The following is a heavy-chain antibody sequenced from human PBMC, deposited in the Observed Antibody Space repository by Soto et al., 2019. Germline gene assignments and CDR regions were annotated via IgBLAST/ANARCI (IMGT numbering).Heavy chain of an antibody. CDR3: ARGYYDFYSDY. CDR1: GGTFSSYA. CDR2: IIPIFGTA. V-gene: IGHV1-69*13. D-gene: IGHD3-3*01. J-gene: IGHJ4*02. Sequence: GASVKVSCKASGGTFSSYAMSWVRQAPGQGLEWMGGIIPIFGTANYAQKFQGRVAITADESTSTAYMELSSLRSEDTAVYYCARGYYDFYSDYWGQGTLVTVSS.